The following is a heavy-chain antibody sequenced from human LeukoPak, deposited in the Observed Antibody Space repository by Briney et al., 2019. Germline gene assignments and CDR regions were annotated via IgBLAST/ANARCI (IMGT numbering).Heavy chain of an antibody. CDR3: ARGDPSFRVVYDY. D-gene: IGHD3-3*01. J-gene: IGHJ4*02. CDR1: GYTFTGYY. Sequence: ASVKVSCKASGYTFTGYYIHWVRQAPGQGLEWMGWINPNSGGTNYAQKFQGRITMTRDTSISTAYMELSRLRSDDTAVYYCARGDPSFRVVYDYWGQGTLVTVSS. V-gene: IGHV1-2*02. CDR2: INPNSGGT.